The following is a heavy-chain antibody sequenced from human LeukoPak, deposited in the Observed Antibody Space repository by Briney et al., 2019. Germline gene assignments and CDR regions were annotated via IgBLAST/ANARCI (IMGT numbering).Heavy chain of an antibody. CDR1: GFTFGNYA. D-gene: IGHD3-10*01. J-gene: IGHJ4*02. CDR2: ISASGAGT. CDR3: AREGVRGSGTYYNVKDY. V-gene: IGHV3-23*01. Sequence: GESLRLSCSASGFTFGNYAVSWVRQAPGKGLEWVSSISASGAGTYYADSVKGRFTISRDNSKNTVYLQMNSLRAEDTAVYYCAREGVRGSGTYYNVKDYWGQGSLVTVSS.